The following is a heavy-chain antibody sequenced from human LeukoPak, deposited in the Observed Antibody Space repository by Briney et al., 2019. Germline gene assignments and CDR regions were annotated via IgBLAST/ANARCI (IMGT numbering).Heavy chain of an antibody. CDR2: ISYDGSNK. D-gene: IGHD4-17*01. J-gene: IGHJ4*02. V-gene: IGHV3-30*04. Sequence: GGSLRLSCAASGFTFSSYAMHGVRQAPGKGLEWVAVISYDGSNKYYADSVKGRFTISRDNSKNTLYLQMNSLRAEDTAVYYCARDHPPYGDYPFWYFDYWGQGTLVTVSS. CDR3: ARDHPPYGDYPFWYFDY. CDR1: GFTFSSYA.